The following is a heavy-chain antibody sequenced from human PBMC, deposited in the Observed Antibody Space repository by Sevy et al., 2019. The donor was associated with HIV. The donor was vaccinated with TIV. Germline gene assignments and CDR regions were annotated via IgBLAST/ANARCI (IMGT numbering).Heavy chain of an antibody. D-gene: IGHD3-22*01. J-gene: IGHJ6*04. CDR3: ARGIDSSDWAYRMDV. CDR1: GGSISRSRSN. Sequence: SETLSLTCTVSGGSISRSRSNWGWVRQPPGKGLEWLGNIYYSETRYYNPSLESRVTISVDKSKKQFSLKLTSVTAADTGVYYCARGIDSSDWAYRMDVWGKGTTVTVSS. V-gene: IGHV4-39*01. CDR2: IYYSETR.